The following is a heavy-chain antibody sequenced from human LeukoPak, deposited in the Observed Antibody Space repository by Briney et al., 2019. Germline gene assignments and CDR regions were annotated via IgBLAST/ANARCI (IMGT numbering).Heavy chain of an antibody. CDR2: VYSGGDT. Sequence: PGGSLRLSCAASGFTVTNNFINWVRQAPGKALEWVSVVYSGGDTYYTDSVRGRFIISRDNFRNTVYLQMNSLRPDDTAIYYCARTLLGSNWKIFDFWGQGSLVTVSS. CDR1: GFTVTNNF. V-gene: IGHV3-66*01. D-gene: IGHD1-1*01. CDR3: ARTLLGSNWKIFDF. J-gene: IGHJ4*02.